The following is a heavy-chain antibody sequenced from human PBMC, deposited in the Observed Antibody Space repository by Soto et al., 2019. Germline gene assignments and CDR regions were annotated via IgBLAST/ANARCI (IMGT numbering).Heavy chain of an antibody. V-gene: IGHV4-31*03. J-gene: IGHJ6*02. CDR1: GGSISSGGYY. D-gene: IGHD4-4*01. CDR2: IYYSGST. Sequence: TLSLTCTVSGGSISSGGYYWSWIRQHPGKGLEWIGYIYYSGSTYYNPSLKSRVTISVDTSKNQFSLKLSSVTAADTAVYYCARVNYSPSHYYGMDVWGQGTTVTASS. CDR3: ARVNYSPSHYYGMDV.